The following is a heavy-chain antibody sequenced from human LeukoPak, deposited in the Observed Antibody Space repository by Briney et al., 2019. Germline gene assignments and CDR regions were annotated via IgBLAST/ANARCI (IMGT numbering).Heavy chain of an antibody. CDR1: GGSISSGDYY. Sequence: SSQTLSLTCTVSGGSISSGDYYWSWIRQPPGKGLEWIGYIYYSGSTYYNPSLKSRVTISVDTSKNQFSLKLSSVTAADTAVYYCARDLEAAAAPDYWGQGTLVTLSS. J-gene: IGHJ4*02. V-gene: IGHV4-30-4*08. D-gene: IGHD6-13*01. CDR2: IYYSGST. CDR3: ARDLEAAAAPDY.